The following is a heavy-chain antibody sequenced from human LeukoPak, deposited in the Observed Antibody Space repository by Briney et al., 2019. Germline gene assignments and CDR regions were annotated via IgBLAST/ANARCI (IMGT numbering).Heavy chain of an antibody. CDR2: INHSGST. Sequence: SETLSLTCAVYGGSLSGYYWSWIRQPPGKGLEWIGEINHSGSTNYNPSLKSRVTISVDTSKNQFSLKLSSVTAADTAVYYCARHVVYDILTGYSVGGWFDPWGQGTLVTVSS. CDR3: ARHVVYDILTGYSVGGWFDP. V-gene: IGHV4-34*01. CDR1: GGSLSGYY. J-gene: IGHJ5*02. D-gene: IGHD3-9*01.